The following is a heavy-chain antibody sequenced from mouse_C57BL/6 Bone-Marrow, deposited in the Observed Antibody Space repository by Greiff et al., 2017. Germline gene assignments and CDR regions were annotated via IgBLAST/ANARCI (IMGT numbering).Heavy chain of an antibody. CDR2: IHPNSGST. J-gene: IGHJ3*01. CDR3: ASELPFAY. Sequence: VQVKKKGEERGKRGVVVKLSCKASGYTFTSYWMHWVKQRPGQGLEWIGMIHPNSGSTNYNEKFKSKATLTVDKSSSTAYMQLSSLTSEDSAVYYCASELPFAYWGQGTLVTVSA. V-gene: IGHV1-64*01. D-gene: IGHD2-1*01. CDR1: GYTFTSYW.